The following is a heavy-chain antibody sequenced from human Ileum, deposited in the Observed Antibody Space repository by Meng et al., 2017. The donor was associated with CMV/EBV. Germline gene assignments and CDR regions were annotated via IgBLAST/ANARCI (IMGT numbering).Heavy chain of an antibody. CDR3: ARTKNCHPTRCYTGVDP. V-gene: IGHV4-30-4*01. Sequence: SETLSLTCTVSGDSISSGYYYWSWIRQSPGKGLEWIGFIYNNGRTYNSPFLKSRIAISIDTSKNQFSLGLSSVTAADTAVYYCARTKNCHPTRCYTGVDPWGQGTLVTVSS. CDR2: IYNNGRT. CDR1: GDSISSGYYY. D-gene: IGHD2-2*01. J-gene: IGHJ5*02.